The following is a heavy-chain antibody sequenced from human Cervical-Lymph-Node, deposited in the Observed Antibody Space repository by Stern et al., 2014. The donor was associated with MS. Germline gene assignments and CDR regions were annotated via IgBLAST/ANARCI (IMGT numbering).Heavy chain of an antibody. V-gene: IGHV1-69*06. CDR1: GDTFSSYA. D-gene: IGHD1-26*01. Sequence: VQLVESGAEVKKPGSSVKVSCKASGDTFSSYAINWVRQVPGQGLTWMGGITPVFVTTNYAQKFQGRVTITADKSTNTAYMELMTLRSEDTAVYYCARGGGLVGYFDYWGQGTLVSVSS. J-gene: IGHJ4*02. CDR2: ITPVFVTT. CDR3: ARGGGLVGYFDY.